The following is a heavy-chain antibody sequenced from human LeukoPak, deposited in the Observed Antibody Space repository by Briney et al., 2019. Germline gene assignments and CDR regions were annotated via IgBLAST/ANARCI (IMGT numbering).Heavy chain of an antibody. CDR3: ARDSGSEPFDL. V-gene: IGHV3-21*01. CDR2: IFTSTSYI. Sequence: PGGSLRLSCAASGFTFSSYTMNWVRQAPGQGLEWVSSIFTSTSYIYYADSMKGRFTISRDNAKNSLYLQMNSLRAEDTAVYYCARDSGSEPFDLWGRGTLVTVSS. J-gene: IGHJ2*01. CDR1: GFTFSSYT. D-gene: IGHD3-10*01.